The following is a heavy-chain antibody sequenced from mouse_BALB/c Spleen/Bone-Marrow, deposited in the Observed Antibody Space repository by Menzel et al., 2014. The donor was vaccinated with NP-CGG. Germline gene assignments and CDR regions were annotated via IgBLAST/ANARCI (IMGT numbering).Heavy chain of an antibody. CDR1: GYTFTSYY. D-gene: IGHD2-1*01. CDR2: VYPGNVNT. J-gene: IGHJ4*01. CDR3: AREGNPYAMDY. Sequence: VHLVESGPELVKPGASVRISCKASGYTFTSYYIHWVKQRPGQGLEWIGWVYPGNVNTKYNEKFKGKATLTADKSSSTAYMQLSSLTSEDSAVYFCAREGNPYAMDYWGQGTSVTVSP. V-gene: IGHV1S56*01.